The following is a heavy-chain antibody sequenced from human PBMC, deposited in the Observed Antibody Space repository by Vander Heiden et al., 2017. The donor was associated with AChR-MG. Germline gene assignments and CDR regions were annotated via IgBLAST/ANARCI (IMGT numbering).Heavy chain of an antibody. Sequence: QVQLQESGPGLVKPSETLSLTCTVSGGSISDYHWSWIRQSPGKGLEWIGYIHNASTNYNPSLKSRVTISVDTSKKQVSLRLSSVTAADTAVYYCARHEYCGGDCFFYVGTLDAWGPGSLVTVPS. CDR1: GGSISDYH. CDR2: IHNAST. D-gene: IGHD2-21*01. J-gene: IGHJ5*02. V-gene: IGHV4-59*08. CDR3: ARHEYCGGDCFFYVGTLDA.